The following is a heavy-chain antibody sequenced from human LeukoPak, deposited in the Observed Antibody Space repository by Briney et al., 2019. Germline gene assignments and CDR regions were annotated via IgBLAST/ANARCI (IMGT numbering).Heavy chain of an antibody. CDR2: ISYDGSNK. CDR3: AKDRALRRILSRSGGFDY. Sequence: GGSLRLSCAASGFTFSSYGMHWVRQAPGKGLECVAVISYDGSNKYYADSVKGRFTISRDNSKNTLYLQMNSLRAEDTAVYYCAKDRALRRILSRSGGFDYWGQGTLVTVSS. V-gene: IGHV3-30*18. D-gene: IGHD3-10*01. J-gene: IGHJ4*02. CDR1: GFTFSSYG.